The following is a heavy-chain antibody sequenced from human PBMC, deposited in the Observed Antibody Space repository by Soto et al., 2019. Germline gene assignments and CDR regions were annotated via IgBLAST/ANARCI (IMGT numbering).Heavy chain of an antibody. V-gene: IGHV3-23*01. J-gene: IGHJ6*02. Sequence: EVQLLESGGGLVQPGGSLRLSCAASGFTFSSYAMSWVRQAPGKGLEWVSAISGSGGSTYYADSVKGRFTISRDNSKNTLYLQMNGLRAEDTAVYYCAKGSYPRGYSYGSYYYYYGMDVWGQGTTVTVSS. CDR2: ISGSGGST. CDR1: GFTFSSYA. CDR3: AKGSYPRGYSYGSYYYYYGMDV. D-gene: IGHD5-18*01.